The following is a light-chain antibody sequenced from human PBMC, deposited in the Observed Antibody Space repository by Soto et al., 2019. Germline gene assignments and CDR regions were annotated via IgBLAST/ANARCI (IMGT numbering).Light chain of an antibody. CDR2: DTS. CDR3: QQRSTWPRWT. V-gene: IGKV3-11*01. Sequence: SVLTQSPATLSLSPGERATLSCRASQSISSYCAWYQQKPGQAPRLLIYDTSTRATGIPARFSGSGSGTELTLTISSLEPEEFAVYYCQQRSTWPRWTGGQGTKVEIK. CDR1: QSISSY. J-gene: IGKJ1*01.